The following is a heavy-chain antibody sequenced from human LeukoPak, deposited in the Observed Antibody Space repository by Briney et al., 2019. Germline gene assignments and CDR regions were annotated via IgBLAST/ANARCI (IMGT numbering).Heavy chain of an antibody. Sequence: ASEKVSCTPSGYTFTSYGINWGRQAPGHGLEWIGGINARNGNTKYLQEFQGRVTIPRDTSASTAYMQLSRLRSDDTAVYYCAREYHGSGRATYYYYMDVWGKGTTVTVSS. D-gene: IGHD3-10*01. CDR2: INARNGNT. CDR3: AREYHGSGRATYYYYMDV. V-gene: IGHV1-18*01. CDR1: GYTFTSYG. J-gene: IGHJ6*03.